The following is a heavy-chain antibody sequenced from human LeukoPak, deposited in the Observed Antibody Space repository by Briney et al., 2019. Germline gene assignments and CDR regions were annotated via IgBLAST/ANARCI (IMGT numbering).Heavy chain of an antibody. V-gene: IGHV1-8*03. CDR3: ARRRRWFGELTDAFDI. J-gene: IGHJ3*02. Sequence: ASVKVSCKASGYTFTSYDINWVRQATGQWVEWMGWMNPNSGNTGYAQKFQGRVTITRNTSISTAYMELSSLRSEDTAVYYCARRRRWFGELTDAFDIWGQGTMVTVSS. D-gene: IGHD3-10*01. CDR2: MNPNSGNT. CDR1: GYTFTSYD.